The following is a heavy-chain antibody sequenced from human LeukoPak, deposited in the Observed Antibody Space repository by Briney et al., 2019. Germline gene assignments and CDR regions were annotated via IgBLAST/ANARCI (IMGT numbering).Heavy chain of an antibody. CDR2: IYYSGST. V-gene: IGHV4-31*03. CDR3: ARELGEVKTQIIDY. J-gene: IGHJ4*02. Sequence: SQTPSLTCTVSGGSISSGGYYWSWIRQHPGKGLEWIGYIYYSGSTYYNPSLKSRVTISVDTSKNQFSLKLSSVTAADTAVYYCARELGEVKTQIIDYWGQGTLVTVSS. D-gene: IGHD3-16*01. CDR1: GGSISSGGYY.